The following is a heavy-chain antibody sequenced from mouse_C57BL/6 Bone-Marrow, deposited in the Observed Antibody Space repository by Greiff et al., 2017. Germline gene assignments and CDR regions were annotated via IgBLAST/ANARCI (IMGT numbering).Heavy chain of an antibody. CDR3: ARSAYYGSSDGFAY. D-gene: IGHD1-1*01. J-gene: IGHJ3*01. CDR1: GYTFTSYW. CDR2: IHPNSGST. Sequence: QVQLQQPGAELVKPGASVKLSCKASGYTFTSYWMHWVKQRPGQGLEWIGMIHPNSGSTNYNEKFKSKATLTVDKSSSTAYMQLSSLTSDDSAVYYCARSAYYGSSDGFAYWGQGTLVTVSA. V-gene: IGHV1-64*01.